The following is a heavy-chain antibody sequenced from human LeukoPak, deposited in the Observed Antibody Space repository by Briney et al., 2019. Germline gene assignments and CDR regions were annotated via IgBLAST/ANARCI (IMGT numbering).Heavy chain of an antibody. CDR2: IIPIFGTA. Sequence: ASVKVSCKASGGTFSSYAISWVRQAPGQGLEWIGGIIPIFGTANYAQKFQGRVTITTDESTSTAYMELSSLRSEDTAVYYCARAHPHEIAAAGGGAFDIWGQGTMVTVSS. CDR1: GGTFSSYA. CDR3: ARAHPHEIAAAGGGAFDI. D-gene: IGHD6-13*01. J-gene: IGHJ3*02. V-gene: IGHV1-69*05.